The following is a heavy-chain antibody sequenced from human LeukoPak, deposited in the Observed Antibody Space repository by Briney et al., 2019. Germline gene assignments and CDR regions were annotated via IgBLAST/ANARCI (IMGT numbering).Heavy chain of an antibody. J-gene: IGHJ4*02. CDR3: TTVLSFGAKLSYGSEYFDY. Sequence: GGSLRLSCAASGFTFSNAWMSWVRQAPGKGLEWVGRIKSKTDGGTTDYAAPVKGRFTISRDDSKNTLYLQMNSLKTEDTAVYYCTTVLSFGAKLSYGSEYFDYWGQGTLVTASS. D-gene: IGHD3-10*01. CDR2: IKSKTDGGTT. CDR1: GFTFSNAW. V-gene: IGHV3-15*01.